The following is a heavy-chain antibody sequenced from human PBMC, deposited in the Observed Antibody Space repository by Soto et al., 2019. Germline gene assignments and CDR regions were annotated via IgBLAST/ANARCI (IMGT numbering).Heavy chain of an antibody. Sequence: QVQLVESGGGVVQPGRSLRLSCAASGFTFSSYGMHWVRQAPGKGLEWVAVIWYDGSNKYYADSVKGRFTISRDNSKNTLYLQMNSLRAEDTAVYYCAREGLDDTGPFDYWGQGTLVTVSS. V-gene: IGHV3-33*01. CDR2: IWYDGSNK. D-gene: IGHD3-22*01. CDR1: GFTFSSYG. CDR3: AREGLDDTGPFDY. J-gene: IGHJ4*02.